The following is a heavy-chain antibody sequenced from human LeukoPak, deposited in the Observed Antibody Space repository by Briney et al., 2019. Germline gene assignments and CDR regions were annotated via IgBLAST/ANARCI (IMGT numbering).Heavy chain of an antibody. CDR2: IYYSGST. CDR1: GGSISSGSYY. J-gene: IGHJ4*02. Sequence: NASETLSLTCTVSGGSISSGSYYWGWIRQPPGKGLEWIGSIYYSGSTYYNPSLKSRVTISVDTSKNQFSLKLSSVTAADTAVYYCARLSGSHRNYWGQGTLVTVSS. CDR3: ARLSGSHRNY. D-gene: IGHD1-26*01. V-gene: IGHV4-39*01.